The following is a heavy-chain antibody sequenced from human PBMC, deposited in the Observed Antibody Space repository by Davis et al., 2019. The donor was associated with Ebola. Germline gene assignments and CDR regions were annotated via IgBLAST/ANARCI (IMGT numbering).Heavy chain of an antibody. J-gene: IGHJ4*02. CDR3: AREGTIRGSYYMN. Sequence: GESLKISCAASGFTFSRYWMSWVRQAPGKGLEWVANIKQDGSEKYYVDSVKGRFTISRDNAKNSLYLQMNSLRAEDTAVYYCAREGTIRGSYYMNWGQGTLVTVSS. CDR1: GFTFSRYW. V-gene: IGHV3-7*03. D-gene: IGHD1-26*01. CDR2: IKQDGSEK.